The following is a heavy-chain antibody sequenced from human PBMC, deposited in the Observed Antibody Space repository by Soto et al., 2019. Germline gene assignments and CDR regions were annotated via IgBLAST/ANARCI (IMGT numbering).Heavy chain of an antibody. V-gene: IGHV1-46*01. CDR1: GYTFTSYY. CDR3: ARVDYGAVYYYYGMDV. Sequence: ASVKVSCKASGYTFTSYYMHWVRQAPGQGLEWMGIINPSGGSTSYAQKFQGRVTMTRDTSTSTVYMELSSLRSDDTAVYYCARVDYGAVYYYYGMDVWGQGTTVTVSS. D-gene: IGHD4-17*01. CDR2: INPSGGST. J-gene: IGHJ6*02.